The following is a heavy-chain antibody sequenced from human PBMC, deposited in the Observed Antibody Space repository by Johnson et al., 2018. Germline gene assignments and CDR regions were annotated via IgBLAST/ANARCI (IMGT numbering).Heavy chain of an antibody. CDR2: INHSGST. J-gene: IGHJ6*03. Sequence: VQLQQWGAGLLKPSETLSLNCAVYGGSFSGYYWSWIRQPPGKGLEWIGEINHSGSTNYNPSLKSRVTISVETSKNQFSLKLSSVTAADTAVYYCARVLGYCSGGSCYSVDYYYYYMDVWGKGTTVTVSS. CDR1: GGSFSGYY. D-gene: IGHD2-15*01. CDR3: ARVLGYCSGGSCYSVDYYYYYMDV. V-gene: IGHV4-34*01.